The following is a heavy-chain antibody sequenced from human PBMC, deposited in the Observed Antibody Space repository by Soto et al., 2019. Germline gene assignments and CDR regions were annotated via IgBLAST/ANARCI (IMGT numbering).Heavy chain of an antibody. Sequence: QVQLQESGPGLVKPSQTLSLTCTVSGGSISSGDYYWSWIRQPPGKGLEWIGYIYYSGSTYYNPSLKSRVTIXXDXSXTQFSLKLSSVTAADTAVYYCARLRITIFGVYGMDVWGQGTTVTVSS. CDR3: ARLRITIFGVYGMDV. J-gene: IGHJ6*02. D-gene: IGHD3-3*01. CDR1: GGSISSGDYY. V-gene: IGHV4-30-4*01. CDR2: IYYSGST.